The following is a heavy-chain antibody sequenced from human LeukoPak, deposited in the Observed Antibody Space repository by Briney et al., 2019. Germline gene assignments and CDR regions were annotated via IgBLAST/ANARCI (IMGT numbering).Heavy chain of an antibody. CDR1: GFSLSTSGVG. Sequence: GSGPTLMKPTQTLTLTCSFSGFSLSTSGVGVGWIRQPPGKALEWLALIYWGNNKLYSPSLKSRLTITKDTSKNQVVLTMTNMDPVDTATYSCAHYGDYRFLYYFDHWGQGTLVTVSS. CDR3: AHYGDYRFLYYFDH. CDR2: IYWGNNK. J-gene: IGHJ4*02. D-gene: IGHD4-17*01. V-gene: IGHV2-5*02.